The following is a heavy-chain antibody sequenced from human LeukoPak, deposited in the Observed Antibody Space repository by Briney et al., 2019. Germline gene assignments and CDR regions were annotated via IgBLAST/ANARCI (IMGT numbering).Heavy chain of an antibody. D-gene: IGHD6-13*01. CDR3: AKDVSQAADTDY. Sequence: GRSLRLSCAASGFTFSSYGMHWVRQAPGKGLEWVAVIWYDGSNKYYADSVKGRFTISRDNSKNTLYLQMNSLRAEDTAVYYCAKDVSQAADTDYWGQGTLVTVSS. V-gene: IGHV3-33*06. CDR1: GFTFSSYG. CDR2: IWYDGSNK. J-gene: IGHJ4*02.